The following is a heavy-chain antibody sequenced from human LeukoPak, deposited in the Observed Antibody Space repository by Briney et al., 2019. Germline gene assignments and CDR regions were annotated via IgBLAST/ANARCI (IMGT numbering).Heavy chain of an antibody. V-gene: IGHV3-30-3*01. Sequence: PGGSLRLSCAASGFTFSSYAMHWVRQAPGKGLEWVAVISYDGSNKYYADSVKGRFTISRDNSKNTLYLQMNSLRAEDTAVYYCARLYGGGDAFDIWGQGTMVTVSS. CDR3: ARLYGGGDAFDI. D-gene: IGHD3-10*01. CDR1: GFTFSSYA. J-gene: IGHJ3*02. CDR2: ISYDGSNK.